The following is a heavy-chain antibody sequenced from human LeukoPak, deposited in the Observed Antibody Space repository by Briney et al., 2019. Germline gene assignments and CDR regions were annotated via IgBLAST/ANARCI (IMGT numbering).Heavy chain of an antibody. CDR3: ARLSGPLGFCSGGTCYSDWYFDL. V-gene: IGHV4-39*02. CDR1: GGSVRSSNYY. Sequence: PSETLSLTCTVSGGSVRSSNYYWGWIRQPSGKGLEWIGNIYYSGSTYYNPSLKSRVTISVDPSKNHFSLNVNSVTAPETAVYYCARLSGPLGFCSGGTCYSDWYFDLWGRGTLVTVSS. D-gene: IGHD2-15*01. CDR2: IYYSGST. J-gene: IGHJ2*01.